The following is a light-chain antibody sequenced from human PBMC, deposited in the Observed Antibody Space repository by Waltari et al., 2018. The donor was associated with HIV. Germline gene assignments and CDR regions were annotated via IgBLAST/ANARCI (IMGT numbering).Light chain of an antibody. CDR1: QDIRND. CDR2: AAS. Sequence: AIQMTQSPSSLSASVGDRVTITCRASQDIRNDLGWYQQKAGKAPKLLIYAASSLQGGVPSRFGGSGSGTDFSLTISSLQPEDFATYYCLQDSNYPYTFGQGTKLEIK. V-gene: IGKV1-6*01. J-gene: IGKJ2*01. CDR3: LQDSNYPYT.